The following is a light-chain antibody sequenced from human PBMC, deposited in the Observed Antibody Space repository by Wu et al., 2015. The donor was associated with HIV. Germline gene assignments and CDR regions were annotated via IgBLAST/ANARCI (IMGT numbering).Light chain of an antibody. V-gene: IGKV3-20*01. CDR3: QQYGASPIT. CDR2: ETS. J-gene: IGKJ5*01. Sequence: EIVLEQSPGTLALSVGDRVALSCRASQTIVHGWLAWYQQRPGQAPRLLIYETSKRATGTPDRFVGSGSGTEFTLTIDRLDPEDFAIFFCQQYGASPITFGPGTRLEI. CDR1: QTIVHGW.